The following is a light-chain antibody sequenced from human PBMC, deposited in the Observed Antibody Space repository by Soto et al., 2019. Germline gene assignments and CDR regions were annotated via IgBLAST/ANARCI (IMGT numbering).Light chain of an antibody. Sequence: EFVVTHYPGTLSLSHGEGATLSCSASHSVTSSYLAWYQQKPGQAPRLLIYGASTRATGIPARFSGSGSGTEFTLTISSLQSEDFAVYYCQQYNNWPLTFGQGTRLEIK. J-gene: IGKJ5*01. CDR2: GAS. V-gene: IGKV3-15*01. CDR3: QQYNNWPLT. CDR1: HSVTSSY.